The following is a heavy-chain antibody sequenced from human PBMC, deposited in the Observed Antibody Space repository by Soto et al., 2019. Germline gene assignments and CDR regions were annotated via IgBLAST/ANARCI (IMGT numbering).Heavy chain of an antibody. J-gene: IGHJ4*02. V-gene: IGHV3-23*01. Sequence: PGGFLRLSCEASGFTFVTYALSWVRQAPGKGLEWVSSTSGTGGDTYHADSVKGRFTISRDNAKNTLYLQMKTLRAEETAVYYCTSDTFGGRDSWGQGTLVTVSS. CDR2: TSGTGGDT. CDR3: TSDTFGGRDS. CDR1: GFTFVTYA. D-gene: IGHD2-15*01.